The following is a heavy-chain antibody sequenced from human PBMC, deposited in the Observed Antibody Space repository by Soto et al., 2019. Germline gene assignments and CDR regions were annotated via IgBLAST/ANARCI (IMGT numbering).Heavy chain of an antibody. J-gene: IGHJ6*01. D-gene: IGHD1-26*01. V-gene: IGHV3-21*01. CDR2: ITTTGDSK. CDR3: ARDLRWDLAKGDRGV. CDR1: CISYN. Sequence: CISYNMNWVRHAPGKALEWVAFITTTGDSKYYADSVKGRFTISRDNAKNSLFLQMNRLRAEDTGVYFCARDLRWDLAKGDRGVW.